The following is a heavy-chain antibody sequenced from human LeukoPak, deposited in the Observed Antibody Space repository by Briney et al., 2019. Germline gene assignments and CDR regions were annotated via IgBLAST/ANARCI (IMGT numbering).Heavy chain of an antibody. CDR2: IRTKANSYAT. D-gene: IGHD3-22*01. Sequence: GGSLKLSCTASGFTFSGSAMHWVRQASGKGLEWVGRIRTKANSYATTYAASVKGRFTISRDDSKSTAYLQMNGLKTEDTAVYYCTTTYYYDSSGYTLDYWGPGTLVTVSS. V-gene: IGHV3-73*01. CDR1: GFTFSGSA. J-gene: IGHJ4*02. CDR3: TTTYYYDSSGYTLDY.